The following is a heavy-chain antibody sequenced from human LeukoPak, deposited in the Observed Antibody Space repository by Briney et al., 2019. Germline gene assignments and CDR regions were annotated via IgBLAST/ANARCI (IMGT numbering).Heavy chain of an antibody. CDR3: ARAVLGYCSGGSCYPLGC. J-gene: IGHJ4*02. Sequence: ASVKVSCKASGYTLIGYYMHWVRQAPGQGLEWMGWINPNSGGTNYAQKSQGRVTMTRDTSISTAYMELSRLRSDDTAVYYCARAVLGYCSGGSCYPLGCWGQGTLVTVSS. CDR2: INPNSGGT. CDR1: GYTLIGYY. V-gene: IGHV1-2*02. D-gene: IGHD2-15*01.